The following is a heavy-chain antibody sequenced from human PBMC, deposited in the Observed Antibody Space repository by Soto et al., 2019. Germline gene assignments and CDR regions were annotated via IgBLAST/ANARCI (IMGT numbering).Heavy chain of an antibody. CDR1: GFTFSSYW. CDR3: ARDNSIAVAGTLSYYYYYMDV. CDR2: INSDGSST. D-gene: IGHD6-19*01. J-gene: IGHJ6*03. V-gene: IGHV3-74*01. Sequence: GGSLRLSCAASGFTFSSYWMHWVRQAPGKGLVWVSRINSDGSSTSYADSVKGRFTISRDNAKNTLYLQMNSLRAEDTAVYYCARDNSIAVAGTLSYYYYYMDVWGKGTTVTVSS.